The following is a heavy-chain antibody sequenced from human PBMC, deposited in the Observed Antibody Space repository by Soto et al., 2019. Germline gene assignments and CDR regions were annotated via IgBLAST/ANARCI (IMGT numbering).Heavy chain of an antibody. V-gene: IGHV1-46*01. CDR2: VNPSGGHT. CDR1: GDTFTDYY. D-gene: IGHD2-21*02. Sequence: QVQLTQSGAEVKKPGASVKVSCKASGDTFTDYYIHWVRQAPGQGLEWMGTVNPSGGHTTYAQHFLGRVTMTRDTSTSTLYMELTSLTSDDTAIYSCARGGHVVVVTAALDYWGQGTLVTVSS. J-gene: IGHJ4*02. CDR3: ARGGHVVVVTAALDY.